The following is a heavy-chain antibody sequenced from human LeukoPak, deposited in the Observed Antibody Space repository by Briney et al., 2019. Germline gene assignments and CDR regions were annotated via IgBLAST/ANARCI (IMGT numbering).Heavy chain of an antibody. J-gene: IGHJ4*02. CDR2: IYYSGST. CDR1: GGSISSYY. CDR3: AREVSDYDSSGYYWGDYFDY. Sequence: SETLSLTCTASGGSISSYYWSWIRQPPGKGLEWIGYIYYSGSTNYNPSLKSRVTISVDTSKNQFSLKLSSVTAADTAVYYCAREVSDYDSSGYYWGDYFDYWGQGTLVTVSS. V-gene: IGHV4-59*01. D-gene: IGHD3-22*01.